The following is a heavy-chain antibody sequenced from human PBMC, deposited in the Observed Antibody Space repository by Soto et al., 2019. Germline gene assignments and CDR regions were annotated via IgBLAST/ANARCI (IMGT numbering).Heavy chain of an antibody. CDR3: ARAKYYDFWSGYQENYYYYGMDV. J-gene: IGHJ6*02. Sequence: GASVKVSCKASGYTFTSYGISWVRQAPGQGLEWMGWISAYNGNTTYAQKLQGRVTMTTDTSTSTAYMELRSLRSDDTAVYYCARAKYYDFWSGYQENYYYYGMDVWGQGTTVTVSS. V-gene: IGHV1-18*04. D-gene: IGHD3-3*01. CDR1: GYTFTSYG. CDR2: ISAYNGNT.